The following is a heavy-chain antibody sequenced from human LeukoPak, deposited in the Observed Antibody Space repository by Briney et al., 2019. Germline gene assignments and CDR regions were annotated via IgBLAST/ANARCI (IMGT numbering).Heavy chain of an antibody. Sequence: GGSLRLSCAASGFTFSSYAMHRVRQAPGKGLEYVSAISSNGGSTYYANSVKGRFTISRDNSKNTLYLQVGSLRAEDMAVYYCARGFPSPDKRPCWGQGTLVTVSS. D-gene: IGHD3-10*01. CDR1: GFTFSSYA. CDR3: ARGFPSPDKRPC. J-gene: IGHJ4*02. V-gene: IGHV3-64*01. CDR2: ISSNGGST.